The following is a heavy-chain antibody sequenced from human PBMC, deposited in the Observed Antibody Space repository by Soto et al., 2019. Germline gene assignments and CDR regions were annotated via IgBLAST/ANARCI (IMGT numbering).Heavy chain of an antibody. J-gene: IGHJ4*02. D-gene: IGHD3-22*01. CDR2: ISSSGNTI. CDR3: AKMSSEKYCDPLSS. CDR1: GFTFSDYY. V-gene: IGHV3-11*01. Sequence: QVQLVESGGGLVKPSESLTLSCAASGFTFSDYYMSWVRQAPGKGLEWVSYISSSGNTIYYADSVKGRFTISRDNAKKSVYLQMNSLRAADTALYFCAKMSSEKYCDPLSSWGRGTRVTFSS.